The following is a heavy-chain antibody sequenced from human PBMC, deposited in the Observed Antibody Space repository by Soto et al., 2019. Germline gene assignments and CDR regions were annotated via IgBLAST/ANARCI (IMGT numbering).Heavy chain of an antibody. Sequence: AGGSLRLSCAASGFTFSSYAMSWVRQAPGKGLEWVSAISGSGGSTYYADSVKGRFTISRDNSKNTLYLQMNSLRAEDTAVYYCATPRRGYYDSSGSHLSDYWGQGTLVTVSS. CDR2: ISGSGGST. CDR3: ATPRRGYYDSSGSHLSDY. J-gene: IGHJ4*02. D-gene: IGHD3-22*01. CDR1: GFTFSSYA. V-gene: IGHV3-23*01.